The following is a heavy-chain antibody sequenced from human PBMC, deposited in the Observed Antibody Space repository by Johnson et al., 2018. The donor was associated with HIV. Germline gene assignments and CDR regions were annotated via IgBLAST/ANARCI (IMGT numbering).Heavy chain of an antibody. CDR3: ARNSGNGLVLRGDAFDM. V-gene: IGHV3-30-3*01. Sequence: QMQLVESGGGVVQPGKSLRLSCAASGFTFSSSAMHWVRQAPGQGLQWVALISYDGSIKYFADSVKGRFTIPRDNSKNTLHLQMNSLRPEDTAVYYCARNSGNGLVLRGDAFDMWGQGTMVTVSS. CDR1: GFTFSSSA. J-gene: IGHJ3*02. D-gene: IGHD2-8*01. CDR2: ISYDGSIK.